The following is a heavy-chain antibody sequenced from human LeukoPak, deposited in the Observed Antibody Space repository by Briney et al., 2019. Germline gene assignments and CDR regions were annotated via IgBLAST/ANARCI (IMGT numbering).Heavy chain of an antibody. Sequence: GGSLRLSCAASGFTFSDYYMSWVRQAPGKGLEWVSYISSSGSIIYHADSVKGRFTISRDNAKNSLYLQMNSLRAEDTAVYYCARDSAAMVPYWGQGTLVTVSS. CDR3: ARDSAAMVPY. D-gene: IGHD5-18*01. V-gene: IGHV3-11*01. CDR1: GFTFSDYY. J-gene: IGHJ4*02. CDR2: ISSSGSII.